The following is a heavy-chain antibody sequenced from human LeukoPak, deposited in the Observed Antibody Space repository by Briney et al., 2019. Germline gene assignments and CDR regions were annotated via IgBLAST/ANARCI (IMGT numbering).Heavy chain of an antibody. CDR1: GFSLTTSGVR. CDR2: IDWDDDK. J-gene: IGHJ5*02. D-gene: IGHD1-26*01. CDR3: ARMDSSGAATWRDP. V-gene: IGHV2-70*04. Sequence: SGPTLVNPTQTLTLTCTFSGFSLTTSGVRVSWIRQPPGKALEWLARIDWDDDKFYSTSLKTRLTISKDTSKNQVVLTMTNMDPVDTATYSCARMDSSGAATWRDPWGQGTLVTVSS.